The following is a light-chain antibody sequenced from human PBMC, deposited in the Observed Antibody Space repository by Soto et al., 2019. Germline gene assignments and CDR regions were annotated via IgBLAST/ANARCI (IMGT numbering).Light chain of an antibody. Sequence: QSALTQPASVSRSPGQSITISCTGTSSDVGGYNYVSWYQQHPGKAPKLMIYEVSNRPSGVSNRFSGSKSGNTASLTISGLQAEDEADYYCSSYTSSSDRVFGGGTKVTVL. CDR1: SSDVGGYNY. CDR3: SSYTSSSDRV. CDR2: EVS. V-gene: IGLV2-14*01. J-gene: IGLJ2*01.